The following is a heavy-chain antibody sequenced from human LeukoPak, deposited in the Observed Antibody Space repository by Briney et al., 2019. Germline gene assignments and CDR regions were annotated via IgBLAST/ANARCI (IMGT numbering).Heavy chain of an antibody. CDR3: ARGPDYYDSSDYYHAY. D-gene: IGHD3-22*01. CDR2: INSDGSDT. J-gene: IGHJ4*02. CDR1: EFTFSSYW. V-gene: IGHV3-74*01. Sequence: GGSLRLSCAASEFTFSSYWIHWVRQAPGEGLVWVSRINSDGSDTIYADSVKGRFTISRDNSKNTLYLQMNSLRADDTAVYYCARGPDYYDSSDYYHAYWGQGTLLTVSS.